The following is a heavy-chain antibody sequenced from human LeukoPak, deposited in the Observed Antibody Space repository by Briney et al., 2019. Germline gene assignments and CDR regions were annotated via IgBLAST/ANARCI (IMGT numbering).Heavy chain of an antibody. CDR2: ISSSSSTI. D-gene: IGHD3-10*01. V-gene: IGHV3-48*04. CDR3: ARGYYGSGSYIPYYYYYYMDV. Sequence: GGSLRLSCAASGFIFSSYSMNWVRQAPGKGLEWVSYISSSSSTIYYADSVKGRFTISRDNAKNSLYLQMNSLRAEDTAVYYCARGYYGSGSYIPYYYYYYMDVWGKGTTVTISS. CDR1: GFIFSSYS. J-gene: IGHJ6*03.